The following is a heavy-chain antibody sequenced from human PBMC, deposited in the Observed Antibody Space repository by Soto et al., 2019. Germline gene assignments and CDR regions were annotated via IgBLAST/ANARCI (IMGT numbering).Heavy chain of an antibody. CDR3: VGDARVSWTPPFFDY. CDR2: LSNNGNST. CDR1: GFTFSDYA. Sequence: EVQLVESGGGLVQPGGSLRLSCAASGFTFSDYAMHWVRQAPGKGLEYISSLSNNGNSTYYANSVKGRLTISRDNSRNPLYLKSPPLRRGAVVLFYCVGDARVSWTPPFFDYWGQGTLVTVSS. J-gene: IGHJ4*02. D-gene: IGHD2-15*01. V-gene: IGHV3-64*01.